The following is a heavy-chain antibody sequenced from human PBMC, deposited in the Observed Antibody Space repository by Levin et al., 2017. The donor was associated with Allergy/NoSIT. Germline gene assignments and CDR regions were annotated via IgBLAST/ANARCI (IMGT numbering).Heavy chain of an antibody. D-gene: IGHD4-23*01. CDR2: INGDGSAK. V-gene: IGHV3-7*01. J-gene: IGHJ4*02. CDR1: GFTFNTYW. CDR3: GRAVGVGDY. Sequence: GESLKISCAASGFTFNTYWMSWVRQAPGKGLEWVANINGDGSAKFYVDSVKGRFTISRDNAKNSVFLQMNSLRVEDTAVYHCGRAVGVGDYWGLGTLVSVSS.